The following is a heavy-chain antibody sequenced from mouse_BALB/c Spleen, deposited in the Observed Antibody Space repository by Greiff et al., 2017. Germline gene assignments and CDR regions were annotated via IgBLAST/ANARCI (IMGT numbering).Heavy chain of an antibody. J-gene: IGHJ1*01. CDR2: INPSSGYT. CDR1: GYTFTSYT. Sequence: QVQLQQSAAELARPGASVKMSCKASGYTFTSYTMHWVKQMPGQGLEWIGYINPSSGYTEYNQKFKDKTTLTADKSSSTAYMQLSSLTSEDSAVYYCARRFMIRYFDVWGAGTTVTVSS. D-gene: IGHD2-4*01. V-gene: IGHV1-4*02. CDR3: ARRFMIRYFDV.